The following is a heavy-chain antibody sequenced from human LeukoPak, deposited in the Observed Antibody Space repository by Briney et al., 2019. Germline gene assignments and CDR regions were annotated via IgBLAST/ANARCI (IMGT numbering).Heavy chain of an antibody. V-gene: IGHV3-48*03. CDR3: ARHCSGGTCHFDY. J-gene: IGHJ4*02. D-gene: IGHD2-15*01. CDR2: ISSSGSTI. Sequence: GGSLRLSCAASGFTFSSYAMNWVRQAPGKGLEWVSYISSSGSTIYYADSVKGRFTISRDNAKNSLYLQMNSLRAEDTAVYYCARHCSGGTCHFDYWGQGTLVTVSS. CDR1: GFTFSSYA.